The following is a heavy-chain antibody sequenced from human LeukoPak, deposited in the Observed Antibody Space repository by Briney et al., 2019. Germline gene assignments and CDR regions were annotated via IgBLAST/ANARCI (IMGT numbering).Heavy chain of an antibody. V-gene: IGHV1-18*01. Sequence: ASVNVSCKASGLTFSNYGITWVRQAPGQGLEWVGWISAYDGNTNYAQKFQGRVTMTTDTSTSTAHMELRSLRYDDTAVYYCARDDYSSSFDYWGQGTLVTVSS. CDR2: ISAYDGNT. CDR1: GLTFSNYG. D-gene: IGHD6-6*01. CDR3: ARDDYSSSFDY. J-gene: IGHJ4*02.